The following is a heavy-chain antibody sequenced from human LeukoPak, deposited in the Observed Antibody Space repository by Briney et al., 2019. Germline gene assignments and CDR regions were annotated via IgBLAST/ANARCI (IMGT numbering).Heavy chain of an antibody. CDR1: GFTFSDYY. D-gene: IGHD3-22*01. Sequence: GGSLRLSCAASGFTFSDYYMSWIRQAPGKGLEWVSYISSSGSTIYYADSVKGRFTISRDNSKNTLYLQMNSLRAEDTAVYYCARAPYYYDSSGYYNYFDYWGQGTLVTVSS. J-gene: IGHJ4*02. CDR3: ARAPYYYDSSGYYNYFDY. CDR2: ISSSGSTI. V-gene: IGHV3-11*04.